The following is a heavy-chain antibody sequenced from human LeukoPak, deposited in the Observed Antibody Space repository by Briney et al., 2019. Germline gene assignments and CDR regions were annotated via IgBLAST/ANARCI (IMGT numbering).Heavy chain of an antibody. CDR2: IIPIFGTE. CDR3: ARDGVEGGSGSLRLDY. V-gene: IGHV1-69*05. CDR1: GGTFSSYA. J-gene: IGHJ4*02. Sequence: SVKVSCKASGGTFSSYAISWVRQAPGQGLEWMGRIIPIFGTENYAQKFQGRVTITTDESTSTAYMELSSLRSEDTAVYYCARDGVEGGSGSLRLDYWGQGTLVTVSS. D-gene: IGHD3-10*01.